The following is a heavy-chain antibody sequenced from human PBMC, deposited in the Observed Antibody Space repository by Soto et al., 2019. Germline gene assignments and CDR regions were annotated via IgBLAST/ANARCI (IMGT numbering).Heavy chain of an antibody. Sequence: PGGSLRLSCAASGFTFSSYWMSWVRQAPGKGLEWVARINQDGSEKYYVDSVKGRFTISRDNAKNSLYLQMNSLRAEDTAVYYCARDYPGGSYYDYWGQGTLVTAS. V-gene: IGHV3-7*03. D-gene: IGHD1-26*01. CDR3: ARDYPGGSYYDY. J-gene: IGHJ4*02. CDR2: INQDGSEK. CDR1: GFTFSSYW.